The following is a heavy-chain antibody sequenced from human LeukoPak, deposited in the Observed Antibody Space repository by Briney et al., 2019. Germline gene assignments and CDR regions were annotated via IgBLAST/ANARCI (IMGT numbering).Heavy chain of an antibody. CDR2: INWNGGST. D-gene: IGHD1-26*01. CDR3: ARSLVGAYDY. J-gene: IGHJ4*02. V-gene: IGHV3-20*04. CDR1: GFTFRSYG. Sequence: GGSLRLSCAASGFTFRSYGMTWVRQAPGKGLEWVSGINWNGGSTGYADSVKGRFTISRDNAKNSLYLQMNSLRAEDTALYYCARSLVGAYDYWGQGTLVTVSS.